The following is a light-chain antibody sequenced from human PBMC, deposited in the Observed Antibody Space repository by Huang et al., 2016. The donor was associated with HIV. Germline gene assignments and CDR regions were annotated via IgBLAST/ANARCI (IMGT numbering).Light chain of an antibody. V-gene: IGKV4-1*01. CDR3: QQYHSFPRT. CDR1: QSILYNSNNKNY. Sequence: DIVMTHSPDSLAVSLGERATINCKSSQSILYNSNNKNYLAWYQQKSGQPPKLLIYWASTRESGFPDRFSGSGSGTDFTLTIGSLQAEDVAVYYCQQYHSFPRTFGQGTKVEIK. J-gene: IGKJ1*01. CDR2: WAS.